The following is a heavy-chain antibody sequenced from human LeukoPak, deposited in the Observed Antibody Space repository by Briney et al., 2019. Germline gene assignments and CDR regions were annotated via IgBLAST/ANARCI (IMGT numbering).Heavy chain of an antibody. V-gene: IGHV3-30*03. CDR3: ARDLGYFDWLLYGMDV. J-gene: IGHJ6*02. D-gene: IGHD3-9*01. CDR2: ISDDGRRK. CDR1: GFSFISYG. Sequence: GGSLRLSCAASGFSFISYGMHWVRQAPGKGLEWVGVISDDGRRKDYADSVKGRFTISRDNAKNSLYLQMNSLRAEDTAVYYCARDLGYFDWLLYGMDVWGQGTTVTVSS.